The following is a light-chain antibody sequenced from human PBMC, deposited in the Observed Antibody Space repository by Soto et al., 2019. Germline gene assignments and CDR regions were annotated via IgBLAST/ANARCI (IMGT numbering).Light chain of an antibody. CDR3: QQSYSTPPEWT. V-gene: IGKV1-27*01. CDR2: AAS. J-gene: IGKJ1*01. Sequence: DIQMTQSPSSLSVSGGDRVTITCRASQGISNYLAWYQQKPGKVPKLLIYAASTLQSGVPSRFSGSGSGTDFTLTISSLQPEDFATYYCQQSYSTPPEWTFGQGTKVDIK. CDR1: QGISNY.